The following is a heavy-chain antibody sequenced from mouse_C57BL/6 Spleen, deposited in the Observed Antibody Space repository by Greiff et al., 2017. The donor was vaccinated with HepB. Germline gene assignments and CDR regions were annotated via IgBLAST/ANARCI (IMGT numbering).Heavy chain of an antibody. CDR2: ISYDGSN. CDR1: GYSITSGYY. CDR3: ARGGPTWYFDY. Sequence: EVQLQQSGPGLVKPSQSLSLTCSVTGYSITSGYYWNWIRQFPGNKLEWMGYISYDGSNNYNPSLKNRISITRDTSKNQFFLKLKSVTTEDTATYYCARGGPTWYFDYWGQGTTLTVSS. J-gene: IGHJ2*01. V-gene: IGHV3-6*01.